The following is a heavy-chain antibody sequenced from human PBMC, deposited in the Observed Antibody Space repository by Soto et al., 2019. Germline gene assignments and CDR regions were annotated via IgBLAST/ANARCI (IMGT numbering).Heavy chain of an antibody. D-gene: IGHD6-13*01. CDR2: ISGSGGST. CDR1: GFTFSSYA. V-gene: IGHV3-23*01. Sequence: EVQLLESGGGLVQPGGSLRLSCAASGFTFSSYAMSSVRQAPGKGLEWVSAISGSGGSTYYADSVKGRFTISRDNSKNTLYLQMNSLRAEDTAVYYCAKTPSDSSSWLYFDYWGQGTLVTVSS. J-gene: IGHJ4*02. CDR3: AKTPSDSSSWLYFDY.